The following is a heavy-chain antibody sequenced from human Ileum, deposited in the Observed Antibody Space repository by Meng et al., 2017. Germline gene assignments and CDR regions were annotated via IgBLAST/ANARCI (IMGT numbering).Heavy chain of an antibody. CDR1: GGSVSSDGFQ. CDR2: AST. CDR3: ARDHWGSLDY. D-gene: IGHD7-27*01. Sequence: GRRQGSGPGLVRPAETLSLTGTGSGGSVSSDGFQWGWVRQPPGKGLEWIGYASTNYNPSLKSRVTISLDTSKNQFSLELSSVTAADTAVYYCARDHWGSLDYWGQGILVTVSS. J-gene: IGHJ4*02. V-gene: IGHV4-61*08.